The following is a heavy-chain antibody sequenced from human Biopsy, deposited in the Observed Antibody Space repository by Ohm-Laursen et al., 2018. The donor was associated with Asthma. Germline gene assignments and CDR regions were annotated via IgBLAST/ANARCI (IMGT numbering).Heavy chain of an antibody. D-gene: IGHD6-19*01. CDR2: IYSGGTS. CDR3: ARDSYSSGLYDDFES. Sequence: SLRLSCAASGFTVSRDHMFWVRQAPGKGLAWVSVIYSGGTSHTADSVRGRFTISRDFSKNTLHLRMHSLRVEDTAVYYCARDSYSSGLYDDFESWGQGTLVTVSS. J-gene: IGHJ4*02. V-gene: IGHV3-53*01. CDR1: GFTVSRDH.